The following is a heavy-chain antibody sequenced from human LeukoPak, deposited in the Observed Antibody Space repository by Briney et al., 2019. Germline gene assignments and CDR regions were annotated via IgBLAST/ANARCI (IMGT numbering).Heavy chain of an antibody. Sequence: GASVKVSCKASGYTFTAYYIHWVRQAPEQGLEWMGWINPNSGGTNFAQKFQGRVTMTGGTSISTAYMEMSRVTSDDTAVYYCVPGFLGTAMVTTLRDYWGQGTLVTVST. V-gene: IGHV1-2*02. CDR2: INPNSGGT. D-gene: IGHD5-18*01. CDR3: VPGFLGTAMVTTLRDY. CDR1: GYTFTAYY. J-gene: IGHJ4*02.